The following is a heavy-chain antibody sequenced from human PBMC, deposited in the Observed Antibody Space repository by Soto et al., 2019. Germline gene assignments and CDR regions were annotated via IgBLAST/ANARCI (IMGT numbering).Heavy chain of an antibody. Sequence: ASVKVSCKVSGYTLTELSMHWVRQAPGKGLEWMGGFDPEDGETIYAQKFQGRVTMTEDTSTDTAYMELSSLRSEDTAVYYCATWAYDSSGYYSPFDYWGQGTLVTVS. V-gene: IGHV1-24*01. CDR2: FDPEDGET. D-gene: IGHD3-22*01. CDR1: GYTLTELS. J-gene: IGHJ4*02. CDR3: ATWAYDSSGYYSPFDY.